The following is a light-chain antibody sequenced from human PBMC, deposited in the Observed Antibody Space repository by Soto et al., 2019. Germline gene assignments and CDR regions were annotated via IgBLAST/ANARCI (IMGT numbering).Light chain of an antibody. CDR1: QSVTSN. CDR3: QQYNNWPST. J-gene: IGKJ1*01. Sequence: EIVMTQSPATLSVSPGERATLSCRASQSVTSNLAWYQQKPGQAPRLLIYGTSTRATGIPAKFSGSGSGTEFTLTISSLQSADFAVYYCQQYNNWPSTFDQGTKVEIK. CDR2: GTS. V-gene: IGKV3-15*01.